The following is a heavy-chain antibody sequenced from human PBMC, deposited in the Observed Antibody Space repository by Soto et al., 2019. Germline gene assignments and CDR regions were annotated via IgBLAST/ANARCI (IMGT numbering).Heavy chain of an antibody. V-gene: IGHV4-30-4*02. CDR1: GGSISSGDYY. J-gene: IGHJ4*02. D-gene: IGHD3-22*01. CDR2: IYYSGST. CDR3: ARDLYYYDSSGYYHPVWYFDY. Sequence: SETLSLTCTVSGGSISSGDYYWSWIRQPPGKGLEWIGYIYYSGSTYYNPSLKSRVTISVDTSKNQFPLKLSSVTAADTAVYYCARDLYYYDSSGYYHPVWYFDYWGQETLVTVSS.